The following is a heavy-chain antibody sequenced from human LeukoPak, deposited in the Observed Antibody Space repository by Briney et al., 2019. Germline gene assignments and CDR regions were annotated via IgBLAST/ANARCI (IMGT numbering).Heavy chain of an antibody. J-gene: IGHJ5*02. CDR1: GGSISSYY. D-gene: IGHD1-20*01. Sequence: SETLSLTCTVSGGSISSYYWSWIRQPPGKGLEWIGYIYYSGSTNYNPSLKSRVTISVDRSKNQFSLKLSSVTAADTAVYYCASSLTGTTPSPWGQGTLVTVSS. CDR2: IYYSGST. CDR3: ASSLTGTTPSP. V-gene: IGHV4-59*01.